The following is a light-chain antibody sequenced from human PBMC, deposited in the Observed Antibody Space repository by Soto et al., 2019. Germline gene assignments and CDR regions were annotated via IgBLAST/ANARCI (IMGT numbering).Light chain of an antibody. J-gene: IGLJ1*01. CDR2: EVV. CDR1: KSGIGVYDF. Sequence: QSVLTQPPSASGSPGQSVTISCTGTKSGIGVYDFVSWYQHHPGKAPRLIIYEVVQRPSGVPDRFSGSKSGNTASLTVSGLQAADEADYFCKSYAGSNTYVFGSGTKVT. V-gene: IGLV2-8*01. CDR3: KSYAGSNTYV.